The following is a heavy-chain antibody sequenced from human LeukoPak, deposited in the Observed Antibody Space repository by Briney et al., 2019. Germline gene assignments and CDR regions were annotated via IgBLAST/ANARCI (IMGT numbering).Heavy chain of an antibody. CDR1: GGTFSSYE. D-gene: IGHD2-2*01. V-gene: IGHV1-69*06. CDR3: ASGTTDIVVVPATLRNYYFDY. Sequence: AASVKVSCKASGGTFSSYEISWVRQAPGQGLEWMGGIIPMFGTVKYAQKFQGRVTITADKSTSTAYMELSSLRSEDTAVYYCASGTTDIVVVPATLRNYYFDYWGQGTLVTVSS. CDR2: IIPMFGTV. J-gene: IGHJ4*02.